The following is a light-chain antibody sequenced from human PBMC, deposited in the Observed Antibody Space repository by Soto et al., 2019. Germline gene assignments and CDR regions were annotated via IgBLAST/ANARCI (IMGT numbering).Light chain of an antibody. CDR3: MLHTHWPHT. V-gene: IGKV4-1*01. Sequence: DMVLAPSPDSLAVSLGERATMNCKCSRSVLYKSNNKNHLAWYQQKPGQPPQLIIYWASTRESGVPERFSGSGSGTDFTLRISWVEAEDVGIYYCMLHTHWPHTFGQGTKV. CDR2: WAS. J-gene: IGKJ1*01. CDR1: RSVLYKSNNKNH.